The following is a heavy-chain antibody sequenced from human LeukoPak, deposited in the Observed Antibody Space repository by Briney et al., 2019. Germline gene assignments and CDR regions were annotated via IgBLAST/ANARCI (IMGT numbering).Heavy chain of an antibody. D-gene: IGHD3-22*01. CDR1: GFTFSSYG. V-gene: IGHV3-33*06. Sequence: QPGGSLRLSCAASGFTFSSYGMHWVRQAPGKGLEWVAVLWFDGSNTYYADSVKGRFTISRDNSKNTLYLQMNSLRAEDTAVYYCAKDPYYYDSSDYLRDVRGYFDLWGRGTLVTVSS. CDR3: AKDPYYYDSSDYLRDVRGYFDL. CDR2: LWFDGSNT. J-gene: IGHJ2*01.